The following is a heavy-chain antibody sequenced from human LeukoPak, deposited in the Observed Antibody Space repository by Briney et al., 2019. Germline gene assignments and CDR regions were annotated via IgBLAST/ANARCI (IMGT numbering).Heavy chain of an antibody. CDR3: ARTITFGGSPSAFDI. D-gene: IGHD3-16*01. CDR2: IYPGDSDT. V-gene: IGHV5-51*01. CDR1: GYSFTSYW. Sequence: GESLKISCKGSGYSFTSYWIGWVRQMPGKGLECMGIIYPGDSDTRYSPSFQCQVTISADKCISTAYLQVSSLKASDTAMYYCARTITFGGSPSAFDIWGQGTMVTVSS. J-gene: IGHJ3*02.